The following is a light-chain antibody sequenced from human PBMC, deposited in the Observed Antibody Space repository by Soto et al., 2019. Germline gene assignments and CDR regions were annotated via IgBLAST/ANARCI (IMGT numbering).Light chain of an antibody. CDR1: SSNIGSNT. CDR3: AAWDDSLYGWV. V-gene: IGLV1-44*01. Sequence: QSALAQPPSASGTPGQRVTISCSGSSSNIGSNTVNWYQQLPGTAPTLLIYYNNQRPSGVPDRFSGSKSGTSASLAISELQSEDEAHYYCAAWDDSLYGWVFGGGTKVTVL. CDR2: YNN. J-gene: IGLJ3*02.